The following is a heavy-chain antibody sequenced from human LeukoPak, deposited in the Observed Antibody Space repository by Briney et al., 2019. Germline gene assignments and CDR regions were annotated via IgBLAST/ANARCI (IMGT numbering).Heavy chain of an antibody. J-gene: IGHJ4*02. D-gene: IGHD6-19*01. CDR1: GFTFSRYG. V-gene: IGHV3-30*02. CDR3: AKDFTYAVAGRGDFDY. Sequence: AGCLSLSCAASGFTFSRYGTHWVSQAPGKGLELEAFIRFDGSKKYYTDSVKGRFTISRDTSTKTLHLQISSLRGEDTGVYYCAKDFTYAVAGRGDFDYCGQGTLVTVSS. CDR2: IRFDGSKK.